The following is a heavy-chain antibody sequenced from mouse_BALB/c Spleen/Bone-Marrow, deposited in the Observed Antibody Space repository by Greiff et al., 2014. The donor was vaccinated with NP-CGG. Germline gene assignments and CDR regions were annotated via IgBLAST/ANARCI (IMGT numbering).Heavy chain of an antibody. V-gene: IGHV6-6*02. Sequence: EVQLVESGGGLVQPGGSMKLSCVASGFTFSGYWMNWVRQSPEKGLEWIAEIRLISNNYAPHYAESVKGRFTISRDDSKSSVYLQMNNLRAEDTGIYYCTRDWDDAIDYWGQGTSVTVSS. CDR1: GFTFSGYW. CDR3: TRDWDDAIDY. J-gene: IGHJ4*01. CDR2: IRLISNNYAP. D-gene: IGHD4-1*01.